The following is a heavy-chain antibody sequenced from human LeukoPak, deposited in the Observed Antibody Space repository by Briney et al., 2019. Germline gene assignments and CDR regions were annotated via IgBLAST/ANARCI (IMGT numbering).Heavy chain of an antibody. CDR3: ASIAARPTYYYYYMDV. CDR2: IYYSGST. CDR1: GGSISSSSYY. V-gene: IGHV4-39*01. J-gene: IGHJ6*03. D-gene: IGHD6-6*01. Sequence: PSXTLSLTCTVSGGSISSSSYYWGWNRQPPGKGLEWVVSIYYSGSTYYNPALKSRITISVDTSKNQFSLKLSSVTAADTAVYYCASIAARPTYYYYYMDVWGKGTTVTVSS.